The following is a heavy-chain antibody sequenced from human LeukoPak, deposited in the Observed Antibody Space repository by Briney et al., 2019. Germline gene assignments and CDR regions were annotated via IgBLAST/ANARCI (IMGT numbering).Heavy chain of an antibody. CDR2: ISYDGSND. CDR1: GFTFSTYG. CDR3: AMLWLDKSAGYYFDF. D-gene: IGHD6-19*01. J-gene: IGHJ4*02. V-gene: IGHV3-30*03. Sequence: GGSLRLSCAASGFTFSTYGMHWVRQAPGKGLAWVAVISYDGSNDYYADSVKGRFTISRDNSKNTLYLQMNSLRAEDTAVYYCAMLWLDKSAGYYFDFWGQGTLVTVS.